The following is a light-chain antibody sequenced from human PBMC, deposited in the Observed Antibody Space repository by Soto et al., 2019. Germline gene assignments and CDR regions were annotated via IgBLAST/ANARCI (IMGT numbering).Light chain of an antibody. CDR2: LGS. V-gene: IGKV2-28*01. J-gene: IGKJ3*01. CDR1: QSLLLSNGYTY. CDR3: MQTLETLFT. Sequence: EIVTPQSPLSLPVTPGEPATSSCRSSQSLLLSNGYTYLHWYLQKPGQSPQLLIYLGSNRASGVPDRFSGSGSGTDFTLKISRVEAEDVGVYYCMQTLETLFTFGPETKVDIK.